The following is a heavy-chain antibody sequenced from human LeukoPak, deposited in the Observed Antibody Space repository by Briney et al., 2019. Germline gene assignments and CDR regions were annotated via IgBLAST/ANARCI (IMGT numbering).Heavy chain of an antibody. D-gene: IGHD3-10*01. CDR3: ARDGATRGSGSFGD. J-gene: IGHJ4*02. CDR1: GFTFSSYW. Sequence: QTGGSLRLSCAASGFTFSSYWMSWVRQAPGKGLEWVANIKKDGREKFYVDSVKGRFTISRDNAKNSLFLQMNSLRADDTAVYFCARDGATRGSGSFGDWGQGALVTVSS. V-gene: IGHV3-7*03. CDR2: IKKDGREK.